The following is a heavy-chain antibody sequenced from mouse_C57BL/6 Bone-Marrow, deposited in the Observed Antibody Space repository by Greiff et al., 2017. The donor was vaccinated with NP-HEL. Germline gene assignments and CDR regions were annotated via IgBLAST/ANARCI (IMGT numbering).Heavy chain of an antibody. Sequence: EVNVVESGGDLVKPGGSLKLSCAASGFTFSSYGMSWVRQTPDKRLEWVATISSGGSYTYYPDSVKGRFTISRDNAKNTLYLQMSSLKSEDTAMYYCAIGFAYWGQGTLVTVSA. CDR1: GFTFSSYG. CDR2: ISSGGSYT. CDR3: AIGFAY. V-gene: IGHV5-6*01. J-gene: IGHJ3*01.